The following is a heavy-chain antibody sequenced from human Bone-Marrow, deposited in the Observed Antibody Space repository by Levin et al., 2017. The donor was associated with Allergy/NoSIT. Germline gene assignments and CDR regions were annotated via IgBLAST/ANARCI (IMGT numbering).Heavy chain of an antibody. D-gene: IGHD6-19*01. CDR2: ISGSGDST. J-gene: IGHJ4*02. V-gene: IGHV3-23*01. CDR1: GFTFTSYA. Sequence: GESLKISCAASGFTFTSYAMSWVRQAPGKGLEWVSGISGSGDSTYYADSVKGRFTISRDYSKNTLYLQMNSLRGEDTAIYYCAKNRQWLAPKNFDYWGQGTLVTVSS. CDR3: AKNRQWLAPKNFDY.